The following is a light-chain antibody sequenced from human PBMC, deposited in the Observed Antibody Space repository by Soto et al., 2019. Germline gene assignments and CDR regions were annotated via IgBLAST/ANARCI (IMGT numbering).Light chain of an antibody. CDR1: RSNIGAGYD. J-gene: IGLJ2*01. CDR3: QSYDNSPTTRVI. Sequence: QSVLTQPPSVSGAPGQRVTISCTGSRSNIGAGYDVHWYQQVPGTAPKLLIYGNYNRPSGVPDRFSGSKSGTSASLAITGLQAEDEADYSCQSYDNSPTTRVIFGGGTKVTVL. V-gene: IGLV1-40*01. CDR2: GNY.